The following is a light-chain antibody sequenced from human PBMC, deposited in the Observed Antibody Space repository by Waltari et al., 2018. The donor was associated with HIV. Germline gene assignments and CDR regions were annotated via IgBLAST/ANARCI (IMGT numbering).Light chain of an antibody. CDR1: SSDVGGYNY. J-gene: IGLJ3*02. Sequence: QSALTQPASVSGSPGQSTTTSCTGTSSDVGGYNYVSWYQQHPGKAPKLIIYEVSNRPSGVSNRFSGSKSGNTASLTISGLQAEDEADYYCSSYTSSSTWVFGGGTKLTVL. V-gene: IGLV2-14*01. CDR2: EVS. CDR3: SSYTSSSTWV.